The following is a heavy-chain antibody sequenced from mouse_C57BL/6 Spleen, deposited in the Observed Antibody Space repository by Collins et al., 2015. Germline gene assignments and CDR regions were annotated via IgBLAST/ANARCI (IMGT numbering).Heavy chain of an antibody. CDR1: GYTFTDYS. D-gene: IGHD1-1*01. V-gene: IGHV9-2-1*01. J-gene: IGHJ2*01. CDR2: INTETGEP. CDR3: ARGDYGSSPFDY. Sequence: QIQLVQSGPELKKPGETVKISCKASGYTFTDYSMHWVKQAPGKGLKWMGWINTETGEPTYADDFKGRFAFSLETSASTAYLQINNLKNEDTATYFCARGDYGSSPFDYWGQGTTLTVSS.